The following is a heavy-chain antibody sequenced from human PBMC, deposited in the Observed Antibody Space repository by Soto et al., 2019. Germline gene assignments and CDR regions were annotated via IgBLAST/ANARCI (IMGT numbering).Heavy chain of an antibody. V-gene: IGHV1-18*04. J-gene: IGHJ5*02. CDR1: GYTFTSYG. CDR2: ISAYNGNT. Sequence: DSVKVSCKASGYTFTSYGISWVRQAPGQGLEWMGWISAYNGNTNYAQKLQGRVTMTTDTSTSAAYMELRSLRSDDTAVYYCDRVIRRGWLDPWGQGTLVPVYS. CDR3: DRVIRRGWLDP. D-gene: IGHD3-10*01.